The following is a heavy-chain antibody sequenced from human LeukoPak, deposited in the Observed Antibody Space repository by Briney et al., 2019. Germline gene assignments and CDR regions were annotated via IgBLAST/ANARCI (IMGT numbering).Heavy chain of an antibody. CDR2: IYSSGST. J-gene: IGHJ4*02. CDR1: GGSISNYY. D-gene: IGHD3-9*01. CDR3: ASLHYEILTGYRFDY. V-gene: IGHV4-59*01. Sequence: SETLSLSCTVSGGSISNYYWTWIRQPPGKGLEWVGYIYSSGSTNYNPSLKSRVSVSLDMPNKQFSLKVSSVTDADTAVYYCASLHYEILTGYRFDYWGQGILVTVSS.